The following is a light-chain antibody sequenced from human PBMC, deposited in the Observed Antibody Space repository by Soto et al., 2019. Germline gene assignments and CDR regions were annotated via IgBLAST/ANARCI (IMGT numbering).Light chain of an antibody. CDR1: SSNIGAGYD. Sequence: QSVLTQPPSVSGAPGQRVTISCTGGSSNIGAGYDVHWYQQLPGTAPKLLIYGNSNRPSGVPDRFSGSLLGGKAALTLSGAQPEDEADYYCFLSYSGTNWVFGGGTKLTVL. J-gene: IGLJ3*02. CDR3: FLSYSGTNWV. V-gene: IGLV1-40*01. CDR2: GNS.